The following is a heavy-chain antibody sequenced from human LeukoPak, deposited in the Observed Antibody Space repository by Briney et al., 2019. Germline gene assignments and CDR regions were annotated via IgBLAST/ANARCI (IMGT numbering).Heavy chain of an antibody. CDR1: EVTVTSNY. CDR2: IYSGGST. D-gene: IGHD3-10*02. V-gene: IGHV3-53*05. J-gene: IGHJ4*02. CDR3: TRGMLRQPPDY. Sequence: GGSLRLSCAASEVTVTSNYMSWVRQAPGKGLEWVSVIYSGGSTYYADSVKGRFTISRDNSKNTLYLQMNSLRVEDTAIYYCTRGMLRQPPDYWGQGMLVTVSS.